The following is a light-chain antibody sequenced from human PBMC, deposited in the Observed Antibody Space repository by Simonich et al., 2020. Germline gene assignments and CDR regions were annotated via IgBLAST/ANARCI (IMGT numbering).Light chain of an antibody. CDR2: EDN. V-gene: IGLV6-57*01. CDR1: SGSIASNY. J-gene: IGLJ2*01. CDR3: QSYDSSNQV. Sequence: NFMLTQPHSVSESPGKTVTISCTRSSGSIASNYVQGYQQRPGSSPTTVIYEDNHRPSGVPDRFSGSIDSSSNSASLTISGLKTEDEADYYCQSYDSSNQVFGGGTKLTVL.